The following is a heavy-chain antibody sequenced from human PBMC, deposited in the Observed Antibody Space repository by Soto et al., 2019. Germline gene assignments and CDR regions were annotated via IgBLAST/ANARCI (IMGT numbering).Heavy chain of an antibody. Sequence: QVQLVQSGAEVKKPGASVKVSCTASGYTFTTYGIIWVREAPGQGLEWMGWISAYNGNTKYEQKLQGRYTMTTDTSSYTVYMELMKMRSVDTAVYYCARNEQIRVVSVHNQGDVFDVWGQGTKVIVSS. D-gene: IGHD3-10*01. CDR2: ISAYNGNT. J-gene: IGHJ3*01. CDR3: ARNEQIRVVSVHNQGDVFDV. V-gene: IGHV1-18*01. CDR1: GYTFTTYG.